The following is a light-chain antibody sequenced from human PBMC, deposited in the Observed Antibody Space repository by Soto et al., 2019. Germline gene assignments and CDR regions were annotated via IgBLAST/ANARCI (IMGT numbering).Light chain of an antibody. J-gene: IGKJ1*01. CDR3: QQHGTT. CDR1: QAVNTR. Sequence: EIVLTQSPATLSSFPGDRVTLSCRASQAVNTRLAWYQHKPGQAPRLLIYGASTRATGIPDRFSGSGSGTDFTLTISRLEPEDSAVYYCQQHGTTFGQGTKVDIK. V-gene: IGKV3-20*01. CDR2: GAS.